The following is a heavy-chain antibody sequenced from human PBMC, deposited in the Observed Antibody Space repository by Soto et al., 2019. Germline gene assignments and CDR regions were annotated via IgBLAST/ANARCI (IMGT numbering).Heavy chain of an antibody. D-gene: IGHD1-20*01. CDR3: AHIGVGITGTTFDY. CDR2: IYWDDDK. Sequence: SGPTLVNPTQTLTLTRTFSGFSLSTSGVGVGWIRQPPGKALEWLALIYWDDDKRYSPSLKSRLTITKDTSKNQVVLTMTNMDPVDTATYYCAHIGVGITGTTFDYWGQGTLVTVSS. J-gene: IGHJ4*02. CDR1: GFSLSTSGVG. V-gene: IGHV2-5*02.